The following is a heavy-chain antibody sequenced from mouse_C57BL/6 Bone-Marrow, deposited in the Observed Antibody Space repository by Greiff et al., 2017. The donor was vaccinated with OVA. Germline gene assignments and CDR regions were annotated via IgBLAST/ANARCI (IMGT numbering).Heavy chain of an antibody. CDR1: GYTFTSYW. CDR2: IDPSDSYT. V-gene: IGHV1-59*01. Sequence: QVQLQQPGAELVRPGTSVKLSCKASGYTFTSYWMHWVKQRPGQGLEWIGVIDPSDSYTNYNQKFKGKATLTVDTSSSTAYMQLSSLTSEDSAVYYCARWGYSNYGYAMDYWGQGTSVTVSS. CDR3: ARWGYSNYGYAMDY. J-gene: IGHJ4*01. D-gene: IGHD2-5*01.